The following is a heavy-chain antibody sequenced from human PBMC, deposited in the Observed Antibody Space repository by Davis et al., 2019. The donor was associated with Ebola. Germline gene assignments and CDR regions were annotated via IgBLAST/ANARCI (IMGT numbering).Heavy chain of an antibody. CDR2: IRSKAYGGTT. V-gene: IGHV3-49*04. J-gene: IGHJ4*02. Sequence: GGSLRLSCTASGFTFGDYAMSWVRQAPGKGLEWVGFIRSKAYGGTTEYAASVKGRFTISRDDSKSIAYLQMNSLKTEDTAVYYCTAAAGPFDYWGQGTLVTVSS. CDR1: GFTFGDYA. D-gene: IGHD6-13*01. CDR3: TAAAGPFDY.